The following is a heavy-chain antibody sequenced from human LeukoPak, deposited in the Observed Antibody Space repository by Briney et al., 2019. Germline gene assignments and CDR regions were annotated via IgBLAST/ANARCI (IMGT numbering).Heavy chain of an antibody. CDR2: IYYSGST. Sequence: PSETLSLTRTVSGGSISSNSYYWSWIRQPPGKGLEWIGYIYYSGSTNYNPSLKSRVTISVDTSKNQFSLKLSSVTAADTAVYYCARLKHRRPSGYPFDYWGQGTLVTVSS. V-gene: IGHV4-61*01. CDR1: GGSISSNSYY. CDR3: ARLKHRRPSGYPFDY. J-gene: IGHJ4*02. D-gene: IGHD5-12*01.